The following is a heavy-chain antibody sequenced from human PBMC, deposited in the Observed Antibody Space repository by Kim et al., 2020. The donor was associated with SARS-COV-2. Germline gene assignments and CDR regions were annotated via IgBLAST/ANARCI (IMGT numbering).Heavy chain of an antibody. CDR3: AALKDSSGYYN. D-gene: IGHD3-22*01. J-gene: IGHJ4*02. Sequence: ANYAQKFQGRVTITADKSTSTAYMELSSLRSEDTAVYYCAALKDSSGYYNWGQGTLVTVSS. V-gene: IGHV1-69*02. CDR2: A.